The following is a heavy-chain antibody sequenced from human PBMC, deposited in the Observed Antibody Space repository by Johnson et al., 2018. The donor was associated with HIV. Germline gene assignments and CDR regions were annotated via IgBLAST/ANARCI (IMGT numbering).Heavy chain of an antibody. D-gene: IGHD4-23*01. J-gene: IGHJ3*02. Sequence: VESGGSVVRPGGSLRLSCEASGFSFDDYGMAWVRQPPGKGLEWVSVIYSGGSTYYADSVKGRFTISRDNSKNTLYLQMDSLGVGDTAVYYCARGSVVGGNSGYDAFDIWGQGTVVTVSS. V-gene: IGHV3-66*01. CDR3: ARGSVVGGNSGYDAFDI. CDR2: IYSGGST. CDR1: GFSFDDYG.